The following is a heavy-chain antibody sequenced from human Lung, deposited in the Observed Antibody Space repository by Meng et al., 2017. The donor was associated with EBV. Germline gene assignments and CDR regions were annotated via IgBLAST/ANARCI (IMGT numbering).Heavy chain of an antibody. CDR2: IYYSGST. CDR1: GGSSSSGGFY. CDR3: ARTNYGDYNWFDP. D-gene: IGHD4-17*01. J-gene: IGHJ5*02. Sequence: QWQLQESGPGLVKPSLTLPLTCTVSGGSSSSGGFYWSWIRQHPGKGLEWIGYIYYSGSTYYNPSLRSRVAISIDTSKNQFSLKLTSVTAADTAVYFCARTNYGDYNWFDPWGQGTLVTVSS. V-gene: IGHV4-31*03.